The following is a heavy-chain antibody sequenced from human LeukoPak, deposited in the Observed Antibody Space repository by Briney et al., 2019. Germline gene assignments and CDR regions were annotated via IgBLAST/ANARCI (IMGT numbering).Heavy chain of an antibody. Sequence: ASVKVSCKASGYTFTSYYMHWVRQAPGQGLEWMGIINPSGGSTSYAQEFQGRVTMTRDTSTSTVYMELSSLRSEDTAVYYCARVGKLYDSSGYNDYWGQGTLVTVSS. V-gene: IGHV1-46*01. D-gene: IGHD3-22*01. CDR3: ARVGKLYDSSGYNDY. CDR1: GYTFTSYY. J-gene: IGHJ4*02. CDR2: INPSGGST.